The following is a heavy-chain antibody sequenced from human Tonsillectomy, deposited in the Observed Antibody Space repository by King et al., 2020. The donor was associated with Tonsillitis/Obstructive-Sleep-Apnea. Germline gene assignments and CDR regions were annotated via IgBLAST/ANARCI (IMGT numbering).Heavy chain of an antibody. D-gene: IGHD2/OR15-2a*01. V-gene: IGHV4-34*01. CDR3: ARRHSRPGVPFDY. CDR2: INHRGST. J-gene: IGHJ4*02. CDR1: GESFNGHY. Sequence: VQLQQWGAGLLKPSETLSLTCAVYGESFNGHYWSWIRQPPGKGLEWIGEINHRGSTNYNPSLKSRVTISVDTSKNQFSLNLSSVIAADTAVYYCARRHSRPGVPFDYGGPGALVTVSS.